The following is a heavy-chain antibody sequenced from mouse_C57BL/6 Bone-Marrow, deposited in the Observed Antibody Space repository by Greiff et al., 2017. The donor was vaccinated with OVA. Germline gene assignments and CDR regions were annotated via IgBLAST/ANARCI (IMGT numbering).Heavy chain of an antibody. V-gene: IGHV7-1*01. CDR2: SRNKANDYTT. J-gene: IGHJ1*03. CDR1: GFTFSDFC. Sequence: EVKLMESGGGLVQSGRSLRLSCATSGFTFSDFCMEWVRQAPGKGLEWIAASRNKANDYTTEYSASVKGRFIVSRDTSQSILYLQMNALRAEDTAIYYCARDAPYDYERAWYFDVWGTGTTVTVSS. CDR3: ARDAPYDYERAWYFDV. D-gene: IGHD2-4*01.